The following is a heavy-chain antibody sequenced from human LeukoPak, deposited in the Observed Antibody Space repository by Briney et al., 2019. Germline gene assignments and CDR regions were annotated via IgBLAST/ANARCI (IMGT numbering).Heavy chain of an antibody. CDR1: GGSISSSRYY. D-gene: IGHD6-19*01. Sequence: SETLSLTCTVSGGSISSSRYYWGWIRQPPGKGLEWIGSMYYSGSTYYNPSLKSRVTISVDTSTNQFSLKLSSVTAADTAVYYCARDTAGYSSGWHWGQGTLVTVSS. V-gene: IGHV4-39*07. CDR2: MYYSGST. J-gene: IGHJ4*02. CDR3: ARDTAGYSSGWH.